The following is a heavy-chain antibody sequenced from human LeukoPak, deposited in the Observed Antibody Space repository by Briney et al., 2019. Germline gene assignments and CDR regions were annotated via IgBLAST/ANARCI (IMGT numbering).Heavy chain of an antibody. Sequence: PGGSLRLSCAASGFTFSSYGMHWVRQAPGKGLEWVAVISYDGSNKYYADSVKGRFTISRDNSKNTLYLQMNSLRAEDTAVYYCAKDVLGKGYYYYGMDVWGQGTTVTVSS. D-gene: IGHD1-1*01. V-gene: IGHV3-30*18. CDR2: ISYDGSNK. CDR1: GFTFSSYG. J-gene: IGHJ6*02. CDR3: AKDVLGKGYYYYGMDV.